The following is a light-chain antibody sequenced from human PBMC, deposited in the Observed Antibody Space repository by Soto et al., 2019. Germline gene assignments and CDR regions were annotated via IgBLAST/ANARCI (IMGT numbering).Light chain of an antibody. Sequence: EIVMTQSPATLSVSPGERATLSCRASQSVSSNLAWYQQKPAQPPRLLIYGASTRATGIPARFSGSGSGTEFTLTISSLQSEDFAVYYCQQYNNWPPTFGQGTRLEIK. CDR3: QQYNNWPPT. CDR2: GAS. CDR1: QSVSSN. V-gene: IGKV3-15*01. J-gene: IGKJ5*01.